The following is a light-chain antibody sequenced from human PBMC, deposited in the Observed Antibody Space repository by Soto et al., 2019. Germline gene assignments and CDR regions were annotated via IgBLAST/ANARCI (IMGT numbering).Light chain of an antibody. CDR1: QSISYW. CDR3: LQYNSYPWT. CDR2: DAS. Sequence: DIQMTQSPSTLSASVGDRVTITCRASQSISYWLAWYQQKPGKAPKLLIYDASSLKRGVPSRFSGSGSGTEFTLTISTLQPDDFATYYCLQYNSYPWTFGQGTKLEIK. J-gene: IGKJ1*01. V-gene: IGKV1-5*01.